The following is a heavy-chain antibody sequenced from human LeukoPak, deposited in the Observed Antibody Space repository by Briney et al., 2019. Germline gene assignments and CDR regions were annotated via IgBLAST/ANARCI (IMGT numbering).Heavy chain of an antibody. CDR1: GGSISSYY. J-gene: IGHJ4*02. Sequence: PSETLSLTCTVSGGSISSYYWSWIRQPPGKGLEWIGYIYYSGSTNYNPSLKSRVTISVDTSKNQFSLRLSSVTAADTAVYYCARQSWPLATNRLDYWGQGTLVTVSS. D-gene: IGHD3-3*02. CDR3: ARQSWPLATNRLDY. V-gene: IGHV4-59*08. CDR2: IYYSGST.